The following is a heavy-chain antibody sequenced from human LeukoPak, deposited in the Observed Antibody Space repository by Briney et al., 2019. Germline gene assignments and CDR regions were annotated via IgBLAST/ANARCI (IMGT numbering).Heavy chain of an antibody. CDR2: INHSGST. CDR1: GGSFSGYY. D-gene: IGHD5-18*01. Sequence: SETLSLTCAVYGGSFSGYYWSWIRQPPGKGLEWIGEINHSGSTNYNPSLKSRVTISADTSKNQFSLKLSSVTAADTAVYYCARKDRGYSYGNSDWGQGTLVTVSS. V-gene: IGHV4-34*01. CDR3: ARKDRGYSYGNSD. J-gene: IGHJ4*02.